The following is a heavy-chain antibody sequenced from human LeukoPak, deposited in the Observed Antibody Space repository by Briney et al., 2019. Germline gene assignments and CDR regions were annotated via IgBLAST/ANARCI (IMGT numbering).Heavy chain of an antibody. CDR3: ASCLFDYYYFDQ. CDR1: GDSITSHNW. CDR2: IYHSGTT. Sequence: SETLSLTCAVSGDSITSHNWWSWVRQSPGKGLEWIGVIYHSGTTNYSPSLKSRVTISVDKSKNQLSLRLTSVTAADTAVYFCASCLFDYYYFDQWGQGTLVTVSS. J-gene: IGHJ4*02. D-gene: IGHD3-10*01. V-gene: IGHV4-4*02.